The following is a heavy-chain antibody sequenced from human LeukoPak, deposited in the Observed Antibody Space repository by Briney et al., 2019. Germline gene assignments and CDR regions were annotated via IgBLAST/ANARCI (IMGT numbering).Heavy chain of an antibody. V-gene: IGHV4-4*07. CDR3: GRESRLHIGGGYSYDY. CDR2: IYTSWSA. D-gene: IGHD5-24*01. J-gene: IGHJ4*02. CDR1: GGSVSANY. Sequence: SETLSLTCALSGGSVSANYGAWIRQPAGDGMGWIGRIYTSWSAHYNPYLKSLVTMSVDTSKNQFSLNLSAETAADTAVYYCGRESRLHIGGGYSYDYWGQGTLVTVSS.